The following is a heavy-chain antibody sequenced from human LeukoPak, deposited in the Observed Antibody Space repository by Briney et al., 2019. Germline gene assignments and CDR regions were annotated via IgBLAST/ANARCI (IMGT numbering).Heavy chain of an antibody. CDR1: GYSFTSYR. CDR3: ARQKDDILTGYYRGGFDY. D-gene: IGHD3-9*01. Sequence: GESLKISCKGSGYSFTSYRIGWVRQMPGKGLEWMGIIYPGDSDTRYSPSFQGQVTISADKSISTAYLQWSSLKASDTAMYYCARQKDDILTGYYRGGFDYWGQGTLVTVSS. J-gene: IGHJ4*02. CDR2: IYPGDSDT. V-gene: IGHV5-51*01.